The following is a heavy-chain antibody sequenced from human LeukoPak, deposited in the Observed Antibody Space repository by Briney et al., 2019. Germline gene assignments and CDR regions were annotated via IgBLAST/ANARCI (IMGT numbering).Heavy chain of an antibody. CDR1: GFTFSSYG. CDR3: AKGEGWFGELQNYGMDV. D-gene: IGHD3-10*01. V-gene: IGHV3-30*18. J-gene: IGHJ6*02. Sequence: GGSLRLSCAASGFTFSSYGMHWVRQAPGKGLEWVAVISYDGSNKYYADSVKGRFTISRDNSKNTLYLQMNSLRAEDTAVYYCAKGEGWFGELQNYGMDVRGQGTTVTVSS. CDR2: ISYDGSNK.